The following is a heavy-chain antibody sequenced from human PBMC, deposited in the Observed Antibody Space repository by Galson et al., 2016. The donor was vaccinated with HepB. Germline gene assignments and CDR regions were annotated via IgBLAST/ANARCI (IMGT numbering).Heavy chain of an antibody. J-gene: IGHJ6*02. CDR2: INSDGSST. V-gene: IGHV3-74*01. CDR3: VREDYGDDPVYYYYYGMDV. Sequence: SGFPFSRYWMHWVRQAPGKGLVWVSRINSDGSSTAYADSVRGRFTISRDNAKNTVYLQMNSLRAEDTALYYCVREDYGDDPVYYYYYGMDVWGQGTTVSVSS. D-gene: IGHD4-17*01. CDR1: GFPFSRYW.